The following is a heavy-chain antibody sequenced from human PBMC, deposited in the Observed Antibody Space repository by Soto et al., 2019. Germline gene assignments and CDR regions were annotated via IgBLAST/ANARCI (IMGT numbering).Heavy chain of an antibody. CDR2: INAGNGNT. V-gene: IGHV1-3*01. Sequence: ASVKVSCKASGYRFTGYGLHWVRQAPGQRLEWMGWINAGNGNTKYSQKFQGRVTITRDTSASTAYMELSSLRSEDTAVYYCARDVPNYDSSPRGWFDPWGQGTLVTVSS. CDR3: ARDVPNYDSSPRGWFDP. J-gene: IGHJ5*02. CDR1: GYRFTGYG. D-gene: IGHD3-22*01.